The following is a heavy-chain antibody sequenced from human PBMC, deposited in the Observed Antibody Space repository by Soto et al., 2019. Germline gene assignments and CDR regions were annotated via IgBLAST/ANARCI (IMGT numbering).Heavy chain of an antibody. D-gene: IGHD2-2*02. CDR3: AVVVVPAAIRGYYYGMDV. V-gene: IGHV1-8*01. Sequence: ASVKVSCKASGYTFTSYDINWVRQATGQGLEWMGWMNPNSGNTGYAQKFQGRVTMTRNTSISTAYMELSSLRSEDTAVYYCAVVVVPAAIRGYYYGMDVWGQGTTVTVS. CDR2: MNPNSGNT. J-gene: IGHJ6*02. CDR1: GYTFTSYD.